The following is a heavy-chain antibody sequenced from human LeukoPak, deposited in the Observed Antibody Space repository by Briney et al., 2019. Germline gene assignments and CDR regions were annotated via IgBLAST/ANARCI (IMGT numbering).Heavy chain of an antibody. CDR2: ISSSSSYI. CDR3: ARARTRSWIQLWTLDY. Sequence: GGSLRLSCAASGFTFSSYSMNWVRQAPGKGLEWVSSISSSSSYIYYADSVKGRFTIPRDNAKNSLYLQMNSLRAEDTAVYYCARARTRSWIQLWTLDYWGQGTLVTVSS. D-gene: IGHD5-18*01. J-gene: IGHJ4*02. V-gene: IGHV3-21*01. CDR1: GFTFSSYS.